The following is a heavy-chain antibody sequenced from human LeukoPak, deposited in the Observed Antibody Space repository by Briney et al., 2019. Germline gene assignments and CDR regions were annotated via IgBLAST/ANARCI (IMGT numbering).Heavy chain of an antibody. CDR2: IRGKANTYAT. CDR3: TRLSGGDGGTSFDY. V-gene: IGHV3-73*01. D-gene: IGHD2-21*02. CDR1: GFTFSGSA. Sequence: GGSLRLSCAASGFTFSGSAMHWVRQASGKGLEWVGRIRGKANTYATAYAASVKGRFTISRDDSKNTAYLQMNSLKTEDTAVYYCTRLSGGDGGTSFDYWGQGTLVTVSS. J-gene: IGHJ4*02.